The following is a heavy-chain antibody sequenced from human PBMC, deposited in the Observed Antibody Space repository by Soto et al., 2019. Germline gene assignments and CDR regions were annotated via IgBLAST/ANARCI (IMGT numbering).Heavy chain of an antibody. Sequence: QLQLQESGPGLVKPSETLSLTCTVSGGSISSSSYYWGWIRQPPGKGLEWIGSIYYSGSTYYNPSLKSQVTISVDTSKNQFSLKLSSVTAADTAVYYCARTTRGWYVDYWGQGTLVTVSS. D-gene: IGHD6-19*01. J-gene: IGHJ4*02. V-gene: IGHV4-39*01. CDR2: IYYSGST. CDR3: ARTTRGWYVDY. CDR1: GGSISSSSYY.